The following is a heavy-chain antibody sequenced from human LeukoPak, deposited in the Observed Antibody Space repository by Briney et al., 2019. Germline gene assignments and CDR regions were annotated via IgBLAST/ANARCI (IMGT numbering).Heavy chain of an antibody. J-gene: IGHJ6*03. Sequence: PSETLSLTCAVYGGSFSGYYWSWIRQPSGKGLEWIGEINHSGSTNYNPSLKSRVTISIDTSKNQFSLKLSSVTAADTAVYYCARRSGNDILTGYYNDYYYYMDVWGKGTTVTISS. CDR3: ARRSGNDILTGYYNDYYYYMDV. CDR2: INHSGST. D-gene: IGHD3-9*01. CDR1: GGSFSGYY. V-gene: IGHV4-34*01.